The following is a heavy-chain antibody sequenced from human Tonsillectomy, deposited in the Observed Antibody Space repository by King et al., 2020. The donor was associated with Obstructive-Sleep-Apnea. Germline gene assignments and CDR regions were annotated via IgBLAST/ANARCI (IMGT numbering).Heavy chain of an antibody. Sequence: VQLVESGGGLVQPGRPLKLSCAASGFTFDDYAMHWVRQAPGKGLECVSGITWNSGSIDYADSVKGRFTISRDNAKNSLYLQINSLTAEDTALYYCAKDRYDSSGYYVYYFDYWGQGTLVTVSS. CDR3: AKDRYDSSGYYVYYFDY. CDR1: GFTFDDYA. J-gene: IGHJ4*02. V-gene: IGHV3-9*01. CDR2: ITWNSGSI. D-gene: IGHD3-22*01.